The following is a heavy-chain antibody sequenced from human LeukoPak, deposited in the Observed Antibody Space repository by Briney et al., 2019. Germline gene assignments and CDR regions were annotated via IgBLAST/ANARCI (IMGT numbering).Heavy chain of an antibody. J-gene: IGHJ4*02. D-gene: IGHD3/OR15-3a*01. V-gene: IGHV4-4*07. CDR2: IYTSGST. CDR3: ARAGRGWTSRYYFDY. CDR1: GGSISSYY. Sequence: SETLSLTCTVSGGSISSYYWSWIRQPAGKGLEGIGRIYTSGSTNYNPSLKSRVTMSVDTSKNQFSLKLSSVTAADTAVYYCARAGRGWTSRYYFDYWGQGTLVTVSS.